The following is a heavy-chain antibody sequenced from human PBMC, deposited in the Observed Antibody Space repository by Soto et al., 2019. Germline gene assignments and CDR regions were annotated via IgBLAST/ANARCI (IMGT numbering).Heavy chain of an antibody. J-gene: IGHJ2*01. CDR3: AIFFFQAEDGIRDFCSVSAFLLNRSSDL. V-gene: IGHV1-46*03. CDR2: INPSGGST. D-gene: IGHD3-9*01. Sequence: GLEWMGIINPSGGSTSYAQKFQGRVTMTRDTSTSTVYMELSSLRSEDTAVYYCAIFFFQAEDGIRDFCSVSAFLLNRSSDL.